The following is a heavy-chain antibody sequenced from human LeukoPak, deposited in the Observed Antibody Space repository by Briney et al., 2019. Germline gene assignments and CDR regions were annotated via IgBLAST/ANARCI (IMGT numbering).Heavy chain of an antibody. CDR1: GFTFSSYG. CDR3: AKAGYSTSWYYLDF. Sequence: GGSLRLSCATSGFTFSSYGMHWVRQAPGKGLEWVAFIRFDGGNEIYGDSVKGRFTISRDDSKDTLYLQMNSLSAEDTAVYFCAKAGYSTSWYYLDFWGQGTLVTVSS. J-gene: IGHJ4*02. CDR2: IRFDGGNE. D-gene: IGHD6-13*01. V-gene: IGHV3-30*02.